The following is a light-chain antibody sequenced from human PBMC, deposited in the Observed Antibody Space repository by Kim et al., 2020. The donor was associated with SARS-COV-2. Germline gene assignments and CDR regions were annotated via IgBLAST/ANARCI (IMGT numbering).Light chain of an antibody. J-gene: IGLJ7*01. Sequence: PGETATISCGGNDIGSKTVHWYQHKPGQAPVLLIFDDSDRPSGIPERFSGSNSGNPATLTINRVEAGDEADYYCQVWDSRSDHVVFGGGTQLTVL. CDR3: QVWDSRSDHVV. CDR2: DDS. CDR1: DIGSKT. V-gene: IGLV3-21*01.